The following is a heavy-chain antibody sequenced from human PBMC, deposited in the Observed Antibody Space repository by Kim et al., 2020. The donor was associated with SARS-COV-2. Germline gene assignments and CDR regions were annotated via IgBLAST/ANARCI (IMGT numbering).Heavy chain of an antibody. CDR2: ISWNRGSI. Sequence: SLRLSCAASGFTFGDYAMHWVRQAPGKGLEWVSGISWNRGSIGYADSVKGRFTIARDNAKNSLYLQMNSLRAEDTALYYCAKDVWRGVITTYFGYWGQGTLVTVSS. CDR1: GFTFGDYA. CDR3: AKDVWRGVITTYFGY. J-gene: IGHJ4*02. V-gene: IGHV3-9*01. D-gene: IGHD3-22*01.